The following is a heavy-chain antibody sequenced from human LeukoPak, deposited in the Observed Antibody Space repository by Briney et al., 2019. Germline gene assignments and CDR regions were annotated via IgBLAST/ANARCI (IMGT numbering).Heavy chain of an antibody. V-gene: IGHV4-39*01. D-gene: IGHD5-12*01. CDR1: GGSISSSSYY. CDR3: ARQRVILPTISPDC. CDR2: IYYSGST. J-gene: IGHJ4*02. Sequence: SETLSLTCTVSGGSISSSSYYWGWIRQPPGKGLEWIGSIYYSGSTYYNPSLKSQVTISVDTSKNQFSLKLSSVTAADTAVYYCARQRVILPTISPDCWGQGTLVTVSS.